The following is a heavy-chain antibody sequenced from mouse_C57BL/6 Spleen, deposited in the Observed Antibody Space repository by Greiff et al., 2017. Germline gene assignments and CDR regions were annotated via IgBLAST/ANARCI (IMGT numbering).Heavy chain of an antibody. CDR3: ARNGYYYGSSWDYYAMDY. D-gene: IGHD1-1*01. V-gene: IGHV1-55*01. CDR1: GYTFTSYW. Sequence: QVQLQQPGAELVKPGASVKMSCKASGYTFTSYWITWVKQRPGQGLEWIGDIYPGSGSTNYNEKFKSKATLTVDTSSSTAYMQLSSLTSEDSAVYYCARNGYYYGSSWDYYAMDYWGQGTSVTVSS. CDR2: IYPGSGST. J-gene: IGHJ4*01.